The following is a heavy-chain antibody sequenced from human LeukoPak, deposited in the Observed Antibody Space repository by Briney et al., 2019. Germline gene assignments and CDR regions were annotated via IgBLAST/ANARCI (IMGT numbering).Heavy chain of an antibody. CDR3: ARRLRIQLWFDWFDP. CDR2: IYYSGST. D-gene: IGHD5-18*01. V-gene: IGHV4-39*01. CDR1: GGSISSSGYY. J-gene: IGHJ5*02. Sequence: SETLSLTCTVSGGSISSSGYYWGWLRQPPGKGLEWIGSIYYSGSTYYNPSLKSRVTISVDTSKNQFSLKLSSVTAADTAVYYCARRLRIQLWFDWFDPWGQGTLVTVSS.